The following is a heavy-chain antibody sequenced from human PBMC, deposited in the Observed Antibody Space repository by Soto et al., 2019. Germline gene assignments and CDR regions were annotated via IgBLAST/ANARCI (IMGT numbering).Heavy chain of an antibody. V-gene: IGHV4-4*07. CDR3: ARVRWLSEYDMLTGYYIFDQ. J-gene: IGHJ4*02. Sequence: SETLSLTCTVSGGSISSYYWSWIRQPAGKGLEWIGRIYTSGSTNYNPSLKSRVTMSVDTSKNQFSLKLSSVTAADTAVYYCARVRWLSEYDMLTGYYIFDQWGRGTLVTVSS. CDR2: IYTSGST. D-gene: IGHD3-9*01. CDR1: GGSISSYY.